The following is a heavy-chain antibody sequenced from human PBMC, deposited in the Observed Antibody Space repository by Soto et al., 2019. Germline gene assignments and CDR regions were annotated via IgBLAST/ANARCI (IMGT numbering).Heavy chain of an antibody. CDR3: AKDRYSGYDPHQYYFDY. J-gene: IGHJ4*02. Sequence: GGSLRLSCAASGFTFSSYWMHWVRQAPGKGLVWVSRINSDGSSTSYADSVKGRFTISRDNAKNTLYLQMNSLRAEDTAVYYCAKDRYSGYDPHQYYFDYWGQGTLVTVSS. V-gene: IGHV3-74*01. D-gene: IGHD5-12*01. CDR1: GFTFSSYW. CDR2: INSDGSST.